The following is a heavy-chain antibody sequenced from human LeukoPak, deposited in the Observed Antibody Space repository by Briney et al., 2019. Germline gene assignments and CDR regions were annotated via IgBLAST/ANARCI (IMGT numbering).Heavy chain of an antibody. Sequence: PGGSLRLSCAAPGFTFSSYGMHWVRQAPGKGLEWVAVIWYDGSNKYYADSVKGRFTISRDNSKNTLYLQMNSLRAEDTAVYYCAKCGRSGSYSTYYFDYWGQGTLVTVSS. CDR3: AKCGRSGSYSTYYFDY. CDR1: GFTFSSYG. CDR2: IWYDGSNK. J-gene: IGHJ4*02. D-gene: IGHD1-26*01. V-gene: IGHV3-33*06.